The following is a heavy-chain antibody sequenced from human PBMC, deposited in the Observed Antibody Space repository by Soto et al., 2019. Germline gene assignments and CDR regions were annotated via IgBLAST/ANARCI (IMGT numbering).Heavy chain of an antibody. D-gene: IGHD6-19*01. CDR3: ARDGHWLDGDYFDY. J-gene: IGHJ4*02. CDR1: GGSIISYY. CDR2: IYYSRGT. V-gene: IGHV4-59*01. Sequence: PSETLSLTCTVSGGSIISYYWSWIRQPPGKGLQWIGYIYYSRGTNYNPSLKSRVTISVDTSKNQFSLKLNSVTAADTAVYYYARDGHWLDGDYFDYWGPGALVTVSS.